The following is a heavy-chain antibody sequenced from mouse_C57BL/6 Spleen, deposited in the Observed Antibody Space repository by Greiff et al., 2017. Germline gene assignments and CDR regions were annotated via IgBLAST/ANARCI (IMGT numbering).Heavy chain of an antibody. CDR3: AGGLNSWFAY. J-gene: IGHJ3*01. CDR1: GYTFTSYW. D-gene: IGHD1-3*01. CDR2: IDPSDSYT. Sequence: QVQLKHPGAELVRPGTSVKLSCKASGYTFTSYWMHWVKQRPGQGLEWIGVIDPSDSYTNYNQKFKGKATLTVDTSSSTAYMQLSSLTSEDSAVYYCAGGLNSWFAYWGQGTLVTVSA. V-gene: IGHV1-59*01.